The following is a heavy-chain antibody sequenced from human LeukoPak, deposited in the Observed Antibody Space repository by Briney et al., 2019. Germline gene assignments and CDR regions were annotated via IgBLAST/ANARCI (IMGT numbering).Heavy chain of an antibody. CDR3: ARWAYDILSAYYFDY. CDR2: ISGTGENT. D-gene: IGHD3-9*01. CDR1: GITFSSYG. V-gene: IGHV3-23*01. Sequence: GGSLRLSCAASGITFSSYGMSWVRQAPGKGLEWVSGISGTGENTYYADPVKGRFTISRDNSKNTLYLQVNSLRAEDTAMYYCARWAYDILSAYYFDYWGQGTLVTVSS. J-gene: IGHJ4*02.